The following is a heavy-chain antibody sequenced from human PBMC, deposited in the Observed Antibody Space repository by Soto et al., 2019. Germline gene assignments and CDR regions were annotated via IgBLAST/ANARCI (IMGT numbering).Heavy chain of an antibody. J-gene: IGHJ5*02. V-gene: IGHV4-30-4*01. Sequence: SETLCLTCTVSGGSISSGNYYWSWIRQPPGKGLEWIGFISYSGSTYYNASLKSRVTISVDTSKNQFSLNLSFVTAADTAVYYCARARYYYDSSGYEFDPWGQGTLVTVSS. CDR2: ISYSGST. CDR1: GGSISSGNYY. CDR3: ARARYYYDSSGYEFDP. D-gene: IGHD3-22*01.